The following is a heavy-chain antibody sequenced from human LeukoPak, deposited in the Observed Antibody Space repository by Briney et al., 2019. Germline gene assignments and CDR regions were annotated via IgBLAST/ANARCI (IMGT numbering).Heavy chain of an antibody. J-gene: IGHJ6*03. Sequence: PSETLSLTCTVSGYSISSGYYWGWIRQPPGKGLEWIGSIYHSGSTYYNPSLKSRVAISVDTSKNQFSLKLSSVTAADKAVYYCASLDPGDCSGGSCYWGWRNYYMDVWGKGTTVTVSS. D-gene: IGHD2-15*01. CDR2: IYHSGST. CDR1: GYSISSGYY. CDR3: ASLDPGDCSGGSCYWGWRNYYMDV. V-gene: IGHV4-38-2*02.